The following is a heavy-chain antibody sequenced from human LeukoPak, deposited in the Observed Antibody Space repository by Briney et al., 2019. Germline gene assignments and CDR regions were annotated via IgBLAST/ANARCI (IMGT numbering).Heavy chain of an antibody. Sequence: GRSLRLSCAASGFTFSSYSMNWVRQAPGKGLEWVSSISSSSSYIYYADSVKGRFTISRDNAKNSLYLQMNSLRAEDTAVYYCARKVVATFDYWGQGTLVTVSS. CDR2: ISSSSSYI. D-gene: IGHD5-12*01. V-gene: IGHV3-21*01. J-gene: IGHJ4*02. CDR3: ARKVVATFDY. CDR1: GFTFSSYS.